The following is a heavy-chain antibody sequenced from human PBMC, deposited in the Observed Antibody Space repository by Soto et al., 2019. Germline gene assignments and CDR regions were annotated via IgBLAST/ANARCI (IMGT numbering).Heavy chain of an antibody. V-gene: IGHV5-10-1*01. Sequence: GESLKISCKGPGYSFTSYWISWVRQMPGKGLEWMGRIDPSDSYTNYSPSFQGHVTISADKSISTAYLQWSSLKASDTAMYYCASLLEYSSSDYYYYGMDVWGQGTTVTVSS. CDR1: GYSFTSYW. D-gene: IGHD6-6*01. J-gene: IGHJ6*02. CDR2: IDPSDSYT. CDR3: ASLLEYSSSDYYYYGMDV.